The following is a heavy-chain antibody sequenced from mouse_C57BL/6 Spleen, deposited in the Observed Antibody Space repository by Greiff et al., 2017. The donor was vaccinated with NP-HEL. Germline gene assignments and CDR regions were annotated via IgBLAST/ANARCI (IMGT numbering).Heavy chain of an antibody. D-gene: IGHD3-3*01. CDR2: ISSGSSTI. CDR3: ARQGLSAMDY. V-gene: IGHV5-17*01. CDR1: GFTFSDYG. J-gene: IGHJ4*01. Sequence: EVMLVESGGGLVKPGGSLKLSCAASGFTFSDYGMHWVRQAPEKGLEWVASISSGSSTIYYADTVKGRFTISRDNAKNTLFLQMTSLRSEDTAMYYCARQGLSAMDYWGQGTSVTVSS.